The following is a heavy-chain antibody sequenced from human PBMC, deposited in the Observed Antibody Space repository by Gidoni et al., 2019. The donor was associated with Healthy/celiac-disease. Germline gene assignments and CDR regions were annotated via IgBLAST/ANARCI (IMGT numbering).Heavy chain of an antibody. V-gene: IGHV4-31*03. J-gene: IGHJ4*02. CDR2: IYYSGST. CDR3: ARNRRRGAFDY. Sequence: QVQLQESGPGLVKPSQTLSLTCTVSRGSISSGGYYWRWLRQHPGKGLEWIGYIYYSGSTYYNPSLKSRVTISVDTSKNQFSLKLSSVTAADTAVYYCARNRRRGAFDYWGQGTLVTVSS. CDR1: RGSISSGGYY.